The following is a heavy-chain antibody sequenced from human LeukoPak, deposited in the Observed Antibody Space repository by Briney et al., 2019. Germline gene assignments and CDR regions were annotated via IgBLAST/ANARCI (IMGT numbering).Heavy chain of an antibody. D-gene: IGHD3-10*01. CDR2: IYYSGST. CDR3: ARRTYGSGSYYYYGMDV. J-gene: IGHJ6*02. CDR1: GGSISSYY. V-gene: IGHV4-59*01. Sequence: SETLSLTCTVSGGSISSYYWSWIRQPPGKGLEWIGYIYYSGSTNYNPSLKSRFTISVDTSKNQFSLKLSSVTAAETAVYYCARRTYGSGSYYYYGMDVWGQGTTVTVSS.